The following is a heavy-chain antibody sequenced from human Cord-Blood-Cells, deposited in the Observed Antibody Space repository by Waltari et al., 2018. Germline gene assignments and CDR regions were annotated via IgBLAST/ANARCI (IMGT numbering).Heavy chain of an antibody. Sequence: QVQLQQWGAGLLKPSETLSLTCAVYGGSFSGYYWSWIRQPPGKGLEWMGEINHSGSTNYNPSLKSRVTISVDTSKNQFSLRLSSVTAADTAVYYCARGLAYYDFWSGYYYFDYWGQGTLVTVSS. CDR2: INHSGST. CDR1: GGSFSGYY. V-gene: IGHV4-34*01. D-gene: IGHD3-3*01. J-gene: IGHJ4*02. CDR3: ARGLAYYDFWSGYYYFDY.